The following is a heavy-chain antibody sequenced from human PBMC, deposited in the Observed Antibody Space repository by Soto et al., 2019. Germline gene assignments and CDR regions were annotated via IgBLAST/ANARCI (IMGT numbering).Heavy chain of an antibody. CDR1: GGSISSYY. J-gene: IGHJ6*02. Sequence: SETLSLTCTVSGGSISSYYWSWIRQPPGKGLEWIGYVHDSWGSHYNPSLKSRVAISLDTSKSQFSLKLTSVTATDTAVYYCLRQGFGALPGLVDVWGQGIMVTVSS. CDR2: VHDSWGS. D-gene: IGHD3-10*01. CDR3: LRQGFGALPGLVDV. V-gene: IGHV4-59*08.